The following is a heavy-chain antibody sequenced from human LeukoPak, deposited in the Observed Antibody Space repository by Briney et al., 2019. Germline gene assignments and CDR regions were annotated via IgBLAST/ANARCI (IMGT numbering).Heavy chain of an antibody. V-gene: IGHV4-59*01. CDR2: IYYSGST. Sequence: SETLSLTCTVSGGSISSYYWSWIRQPPGKGLEWIGYIYYSGSTNYNPSLKSRVTISVDTSKNQFSLKLSSVTAADTVVYYCARAVGDCSGGSCYSELGYWFDPWGQGTLVTVSS. D-gene: IGHD2-15*01. CDR3: ARAVGDCSGGSCYSELGYWFDP. J-gene: IGHJ5*02. CDR1: GGSISSYY.